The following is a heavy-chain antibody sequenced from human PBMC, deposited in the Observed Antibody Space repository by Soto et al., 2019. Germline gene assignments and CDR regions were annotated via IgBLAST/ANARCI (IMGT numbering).Heavy chain of an antibody. CDR3: ARHTPAISISDH. CDR1: GASISSGYYY. V-gene: IGHV4-39*01. D-gene: IGHD2-15*01. CDR2: VYYNGGT. J-gene: IGHJ4*02. Sequence: PSETLSLTCSVSGASISSGYYYWGWIRQPPGKGLEWLGSVYYNGGTYDNPSLKSRVTISVDTSKNQFSLKLSSVTAADTAVYYCARHTPAISISDHWGQGTLVTVSS.